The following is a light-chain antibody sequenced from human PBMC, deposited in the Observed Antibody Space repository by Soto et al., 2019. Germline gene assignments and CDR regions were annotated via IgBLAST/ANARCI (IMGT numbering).Light chain of an antibody. CDR2: EVS. Sequence: DIQMTQSPSTLSASVGDRVTITCRASRSAGEWLAWYQQKPGKAPKLLIYEVSRLHSGVPSRFSAGGSETEFPLTIDSLQPDDFAIYYCQQFNSVPYTFGPGTKVEIK. V-gene: IGKV1-5*03. CDR3: QQFNSVPYT. CDR1: RSAGEW. J-gene: IGKJ2*01.